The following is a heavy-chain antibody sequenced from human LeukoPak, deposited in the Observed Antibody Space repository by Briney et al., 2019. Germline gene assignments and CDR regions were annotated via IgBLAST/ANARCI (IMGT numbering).Heavy chain of an antibody. V-gene: IGHV3-15*07. CDR2: IRSNSDGGTI. CDR1: GFSFSNAW. D-gene: IGHD4-11*01. CDR3: ATDSYDYT. J-gene: IGHJ5*02. Sequence: GGSLRLSCATSGFSFSNAWMNWVRQAPGKGLERVGRIRSNSDGGTIDYAASVKDRFALSRDDSKDTLYLQLNSLQTADTAVYYSATDSYDYTWGQGTLVTVSS.